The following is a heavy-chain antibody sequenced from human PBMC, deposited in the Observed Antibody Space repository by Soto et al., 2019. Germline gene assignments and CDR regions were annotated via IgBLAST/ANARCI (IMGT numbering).Heavy chain of an antibody. D-gene: IGHD3-3*01. CDR1: GGSISSYY. CDR2: IYTSGST. CDR3: ARDFGSSRAFGY. J-gene: IGHJ4*02. Sequence: PSETLSLTCTVSGGSISSYYWSWIRQPAGKGLAWIGRIYTSGSTNYNPSLKSRVTMSVDTSKNQFSLKLRSVTAADTAVYYCARDFGSSRAFGYWGQGTLVTV. V-gene: IGHV4-4*07.